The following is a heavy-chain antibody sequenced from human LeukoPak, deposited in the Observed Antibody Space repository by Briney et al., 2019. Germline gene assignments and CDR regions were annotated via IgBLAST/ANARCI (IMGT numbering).Heavy chain of an antibody. J-gene: IGHJ4*02. V-gene: IGHV3-23*01. CDR1: GFTFSSYA. CDR3: AKLKKLDSSGWYRGYFDS. CDR2: VSAGGSGT. Sequence: GGSLRLSCAASGFTFSSYAMSWVRQAPGKGLEWVSAVSAGGSGTYLADSVKGRFTISRDNSKNTLYLQMDSLRAEDTAMYYCAKLKKLDSSGWYRGYFDSWGQGTLVTVSS. D-gene: IGHD6-19*01.